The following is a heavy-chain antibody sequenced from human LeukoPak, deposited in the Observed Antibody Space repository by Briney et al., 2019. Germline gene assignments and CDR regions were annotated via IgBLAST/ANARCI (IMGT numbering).Heavy chain of an antibody. V-gene: IGHV3-11*04. CDR1: GFTFSDYY. CDR3: ARGDYSNYVPPHFDY. Sequence: GGSLRLSCAASGFTFSDYYMSWIRQAPGKGLEWVSYISSSGSTIYYADSVKGRFTISRDNAKNSLYLQMNSLRAEDTAVYYCARGDYSNYVPPHFDYWGQGTLVTVSS. D-gene: IGHD4-11*01. CDR2: ISSSGSTI. J-gene: IGHJ4*02.